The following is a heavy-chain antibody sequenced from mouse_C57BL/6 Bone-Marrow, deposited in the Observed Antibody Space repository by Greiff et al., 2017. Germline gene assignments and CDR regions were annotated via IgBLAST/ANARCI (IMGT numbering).Heavy chain of an antibody. CDR3: ARGWGNYFDY. CDR2: IYPSDSET. Sequence: QVQLQQPGAELVRPGSSVKLSCKASGYTFTSYWMDWVKQRPGQGLEWIGNIYPSDSETHYNQKFKDKATLTVDKSSSTAYMQLSSLTSEDSAVYYCARGWGNYFDYWGQGTTLTVSS. CDR1: GYTFTSYW. V-gene: IGHV1-61*01. D-gene: IGHD1-1*02. J-gene: IGHJ2*01.